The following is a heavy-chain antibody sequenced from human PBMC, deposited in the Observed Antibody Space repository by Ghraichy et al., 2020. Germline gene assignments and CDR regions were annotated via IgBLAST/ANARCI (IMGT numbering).Heavy chain of an antibody. CDR3: AKGGYDSSGYYFDY. D-gene: IGHD3-22*01. V-gene: IGHV3-43*01. J-gene: IGHJ4*02. CDR1: GFTFDDYT. Sequence: GESLRLSCAASGFTFDDYTMHWVRQAPGKGLEWVSLISWDGGSTYYADSVKGRFTISRDNSKNSLYLQMNSLRTEDTALYYCAKGGYDSSGYYFDYWGQGTLVTVSS. CDR2: ISWDGGST.